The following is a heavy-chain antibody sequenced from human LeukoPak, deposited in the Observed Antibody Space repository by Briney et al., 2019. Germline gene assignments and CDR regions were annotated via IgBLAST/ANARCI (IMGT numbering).Heavy chain of an antibody. CDR1: GFTFSNYW. D-gene: IGHD1-1*01. J-gene: IGHJ4*02. CDR2: SNSDGRDT. V-gene: IGHV3-74*01. Sequence: GGSLRLSCVASGFTFSNYWMHSVRQVPGKGLVWVSRSNSDGRDTIYADSVKGRFTISRDNAKNTVYLQMNSLRADDTAVYYCARGAGATSGLYWGQGTVVTVSS. CDR3: ARGAGATSGLY.